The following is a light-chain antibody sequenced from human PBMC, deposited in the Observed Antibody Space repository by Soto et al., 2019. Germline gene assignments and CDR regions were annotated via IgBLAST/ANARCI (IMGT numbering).Light chain of an antibody. J-gene: IGKJ1*01. CDR3: QQRSNWPPWT. Sequence: EIVLTQSPVILALSPGERATPSCRAIQSISSTYLAWYQQKPGQAPRLLIYGASSRATGIPARFSGSGSGTDFTLTISSLEPEDFAVYYCQQRSNWPPWTFGQGTKVDIK. V-gene: IGKV3D-20*02. CDR1: QSISSTY. CDR2: GAS.